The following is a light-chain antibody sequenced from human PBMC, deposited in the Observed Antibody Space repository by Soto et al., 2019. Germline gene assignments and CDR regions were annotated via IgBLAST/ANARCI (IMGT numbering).Light chain of an antibody. J-gene: IGKJ4*01. Sequence: ERVMTQSPATLSVSPGERATLSCRASQSVSSNLAWYQQKPGQAPRLLIYGASTRATGIPARFSGSGSGTEFTLTISSLQSEDFVVYYCQQYNNWPLTFGGGTKVEIK. CDR3: QQYNNWPLT. CDR2: GAS. CDR1: QSVSSN. V-gene: IGKV3-15*01.